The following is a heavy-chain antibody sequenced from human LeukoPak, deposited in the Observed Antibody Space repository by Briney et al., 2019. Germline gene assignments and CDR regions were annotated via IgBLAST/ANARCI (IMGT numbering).Heavy chain of an antibody. CDR1: GFTFSSYS. V-gene: IGHV3-21*01. J-gene: IGHJ3*02. CDR2: ISSSSSYI. D-gene: IGHD3-22*01. Sequence: PGGSLRLSCAASGFTFSSYSMNWVRQAPGKGLEWVSSISSSSSYIYYADSVKGRFTISRDNAKNSLYLQMNSLRAEDTAVYYCARDLAHDYYDSSGYHPHDAFDIWGQETTVTVSS. CDR3: ARDLAHDYYDSSGYHPHDAFDI.